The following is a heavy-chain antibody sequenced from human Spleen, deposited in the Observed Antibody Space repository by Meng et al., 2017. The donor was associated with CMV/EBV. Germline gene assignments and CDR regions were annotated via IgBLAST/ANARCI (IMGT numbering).Heavy chain of an antibody. J-gene: IGHJ4*02. V-gene: IGHV3-23*01. CDR2: ISGST. CDR3: AKDRAIHSSSYYFDY. D-gene: IGHD6-6*01. CDR1: GFTFSNYA. Sequence: GGSLRLSCVASGFTFSNYAMTWVRQVPGKGLEWVSGISGSTYYADSVKGRFTISRDNSKNTLYLQMDSLRAEDTAVYYCAKDRAIHSSSYYFDYWGQGTLVTVSS.